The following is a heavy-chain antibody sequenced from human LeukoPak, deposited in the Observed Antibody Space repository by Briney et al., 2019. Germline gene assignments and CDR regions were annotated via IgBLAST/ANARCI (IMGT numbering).Heavy chain of an antibody. CDR2: IDWDDDK. J-gene: IGHJ4*02. D-gene: IGHD6-6*01. CDR3: ERQYSSSSNFDY. CDR1: GFSLSTSGMR. V-gene: IGHV2-70*04. Sequence: ESGPALVKPTQTLTLTCTFSGFSLSTSGMRVSWIRQPPGKALEWLARIDWDDDKFYSTSLKTRLTISKDTYKNQVVLTMTNMDPVDTATYYCERQYSSSSNFDYSGQGTLVTVSS.